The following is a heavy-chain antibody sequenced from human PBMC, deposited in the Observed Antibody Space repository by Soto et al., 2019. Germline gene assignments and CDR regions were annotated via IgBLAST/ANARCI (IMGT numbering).Heavy chain of an antibody. Sequence: SVKVSCKASGFTFTSSAVQWVRQARGQRLEWIGWIVVGSGNTNYAQKFQERVTITRDMSTGTAYMELSSLRSEDTAVYYCAVLITYYYDSSGSIMSDYWGQGTLVTVSS. CDR1: GFTFTSSA. J-gene: IGHJ4*02. CDR2: IVVGSGNT. V-gene: IGHV1-58*01. CDR3: AVLITYYYDSSGSIMSDY. D-gene: IGHD3-22*01.